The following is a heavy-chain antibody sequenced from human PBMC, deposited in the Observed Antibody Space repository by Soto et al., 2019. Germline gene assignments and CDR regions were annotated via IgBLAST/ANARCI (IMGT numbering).Heavy chain of an antibody. CDR3: ARAAATGHPVVPDY. CDR1: GDSISSGGYY. CDR2: IYYSGIT. D-gene: IGHD2-15*01. Sequence: QVHLQESGPGLVKPSQTLSLTCAVSGDSISSGGYYWNWIRQHPGKGLEWIGYIYYSGITQYNPSLKSRVTISVDASKHQISLKVSSVTAADTAVYYCARAAATGHPVVPDYRGQGTLVTVSS. J-gene: IGHJ4*02. V-gene: IGHV4-31*11.